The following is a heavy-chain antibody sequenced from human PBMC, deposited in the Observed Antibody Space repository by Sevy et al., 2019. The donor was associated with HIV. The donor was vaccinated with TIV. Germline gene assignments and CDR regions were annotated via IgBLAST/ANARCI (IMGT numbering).Heavy chain of an antibody. D-gene: IGHD6-19*01. Sequence: GGSLRLSCAASGFTFDDYAMHWVRQAPGKGLEWVSGISWNSGSIGYADSVKGRLTISRDNAKNSLYLQMNSLRAEDMALYYCAKDQYSSVWYGAFYIWGQGTMVTVSS. CDR1: GFTFDDYA. V-gene: IGHV3-9*03. CDR2: ISWNSGSI. CDR3: AKDQYSSVWYGAFYI. J-gene: IGHJ3*02.